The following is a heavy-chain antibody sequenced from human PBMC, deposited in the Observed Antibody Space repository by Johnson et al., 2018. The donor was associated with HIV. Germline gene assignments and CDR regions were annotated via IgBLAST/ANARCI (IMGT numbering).Heavy chain of an antibody. J-gene: IGHJ3*02. D-gene: IGHD2-15*01. Sequence: QVQLVESGGGVVQPGRSLRLSCAASGFIFSNYAMHWVRQAPGKGLEWVVIISYDGSNKKYADSVKGRFTISRDNSKNTLYLQMNSLRAEDTAVYYCARSQVAATSEGAFDMWGQGTMVTVSS. CDR2: ISYDGSNK. V-gene: IGHV3-30*14. CDR3: ARSQVAATSEGAFDM. CDR1: GFIFSNYA.